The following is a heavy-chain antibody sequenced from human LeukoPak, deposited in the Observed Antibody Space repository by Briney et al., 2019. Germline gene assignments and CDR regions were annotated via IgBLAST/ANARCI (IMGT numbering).Heavy chain of an antibody. V-gene: IGHV4-39*01. CDR3: ARAFLCGGDCYPPYYFDY. Sequence: PSETLSLTCTVPVGSISSSSYYWGWICQPPGKGLGRIGGIYYSGSNYYNPSLKSRVTISVATSKNPFTPKLSSGTAADTAVYYCARAFLCGGDCYPPYYFDYWGQGTLVTVSS. CDR1: VGSISSSSYY. CDR2: IYYSGSN. D-gene: IGHD2-21*02. J-gene: IGHJ4*02.